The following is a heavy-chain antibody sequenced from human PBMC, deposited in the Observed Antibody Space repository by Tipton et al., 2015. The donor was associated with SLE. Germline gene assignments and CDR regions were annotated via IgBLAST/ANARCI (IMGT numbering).Heavy chain of an antibody. Sequence: SPSFQGQVTISADKSISTAYLQWSSLKASDTAMYYCARLSTSSWSFLDYWGQGTLVTVSS. J-gene: IGHJ4*02. D-gene: IGHD6-13*01. V-gene: IGHV5-51*01. CDR3: ARLSTSSWSFLDY.